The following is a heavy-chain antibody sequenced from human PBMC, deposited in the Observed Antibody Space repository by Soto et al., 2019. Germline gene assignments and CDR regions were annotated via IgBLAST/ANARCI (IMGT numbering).Heavy chain of an antibody. V-gene: IGHV5-51*01. J-gene: IGHJ4*02. CDR2: MYPGDSDT. CDR3: ARLPRDCNKTSCYYADH. Sequence: GASLKISCRGSGYDFNTNWFGWVRQLPGRGLEWVGIMYPGDSDTRYNPSLQGHVTLSVDVTVCTAFLQWRSLETSDTGMYFCARLPRDCNKTSCYYADHWGQGTQVTVSS. CDR1: GYDFNTNW. D-gene: IGHD3-3*01.